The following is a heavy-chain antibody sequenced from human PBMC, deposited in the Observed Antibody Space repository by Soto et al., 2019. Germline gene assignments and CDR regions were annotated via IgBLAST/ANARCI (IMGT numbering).Heavy chain of an antibody. J-gene: IGHJ4*02. V-gene: IGHV3-23*01. CDR1: GFTLSSYS. CDR3: AKKVNSGPGSQYFDY. Sequence: PLGALRLSCADSGFTLSSYSMSWVRQAPWKGLEWVSGFRTSGDGGTTYYAYSVKGRFTISRDNSKNMLFLQMNSLRAEDTAIYYCAKKVNSGPGSQYFDYWGQGTMVPVSS. D-gene: IGHD3-10*01. CDR2: FRTSGDGGTT.